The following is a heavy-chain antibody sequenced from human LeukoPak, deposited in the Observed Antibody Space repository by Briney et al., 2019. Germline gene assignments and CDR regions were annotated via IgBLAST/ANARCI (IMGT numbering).Heavy chain of an antibody. CDR3: ARDCYGVRYYYYGMDV. V-gene: IGHV1-18*01. Sequence: ASVKVSCKASGYTFTSYGISWVRQAPGQGLEWMGWISAYNGNTNYAQKLQGRVTMTTDTSTSTAYMELRSLRSDDTAVYYCARDCYGVRYYYYGMDVWGQGATVTVSS. J-gene: IGHJ6*02. D-gene: IGHD4-17*01. CDR1: GYTFTSYG. CDR2: ISAYNGNT.